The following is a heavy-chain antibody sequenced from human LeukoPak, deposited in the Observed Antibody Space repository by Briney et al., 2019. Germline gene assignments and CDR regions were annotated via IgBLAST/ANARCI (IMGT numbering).Heavy chain of an antibody. J-gene: IGHJ4*02. Sequence: GGSLRLSCAASGFTFSSYSMNWVRQAPGKGLEWVSSTSSSSSYIYYADSVKGRFTISRDNAKSSLYLQMNSPRAEDTAVYYCARDIHPSVTWCFDYWGQGTLVTVSS. CDR1: GFTFSSYS. D-gene: IGHD2-8*02. V-gene: IGHV3-21*01. CDR3: ARDIHPSVTWCFDY. CDR2: TSSSSSYI.